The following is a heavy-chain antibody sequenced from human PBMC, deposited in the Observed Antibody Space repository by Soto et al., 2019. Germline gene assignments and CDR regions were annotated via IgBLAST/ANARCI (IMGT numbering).Heavy chain of an antibody. D-gene: IGHD2-2*01. J-gene: IGHJ5*02. V-gene: IGHV4-31*03. CDR3: ARGGGYCSSTSCYYLGNWFDP. CDR1: GVSISSGGYY. CDR2: IYYSGST. Sequence: QVQLQESGPGLVKPSQTLSLTCTVSGVSISSGGYYWSWIRQHPGKGLEWLGYIYYSGSTYYNPSLKSRVTISVDTSKNQFSLKLSYVTAADTAVYYCARGGGYCSSTSCYYLGNWFDPWGQGTLVTVSS.